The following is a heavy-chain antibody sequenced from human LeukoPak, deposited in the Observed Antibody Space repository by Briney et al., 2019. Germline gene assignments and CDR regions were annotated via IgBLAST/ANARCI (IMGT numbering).Heavy chain of an antibody. CDR1: GGSFSGYY. CDR2: INHSGST. D-gene: IGHD3/OR15-3a*01. Sequence: SGTLSLTCAVYGGSFSGYYWSWIRQPPGKGLEWIGEINHSGSTNYNPSLKSRVTISVDTSKNQFSLKLSSVTAADTAVYYCARGGRRFDPWGQGTLVTVSS. J-gene: IGHJ5*02. CDR3: ARGGRRFDP. V-gene: IGHV4-34*01.